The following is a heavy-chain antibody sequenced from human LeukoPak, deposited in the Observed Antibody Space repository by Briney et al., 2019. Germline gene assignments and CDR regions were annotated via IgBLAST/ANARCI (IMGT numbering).Heavy chain of an antibody. Sequence: GRSLRLSCAASALTFNSYSMNWVRQTPEKGLEWVSSISHSSTYINYTDSVKGRFTISRDNANNSLYLQMNSLRAEDTVVYYCARVPPTTAHSWGQGTLVTVSS. D-gene: IGHD4-17*01. CDR1: ALTFNSYS. CDR2: ISHSSTYI. J-gene: IGHJ4*02. V-gene: IGHV3-21*01. CDR3: ARVPPTTAHS.